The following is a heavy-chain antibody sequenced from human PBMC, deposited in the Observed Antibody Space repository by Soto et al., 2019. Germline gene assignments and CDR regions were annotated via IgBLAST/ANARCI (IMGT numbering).Heavy chain of an antibody. Sequence: EVQLVESGGGLVQPGGSLRLSCAASGFTVSSNYMSWVRQAPGKGLEWVSVIYSGGSTYYADSVQGRFTISRDNSKNTMYLQMNSLRAEDTAVYYCAREIPDIAVAVRGLDYWGQGTLVTVSS. J-gene: IGHJ4*02. D-gene: IGHD6-19*01. V-gene: IGHV3-66*01. CDR3: AREIPDIAVAVRGLDY. CDR1: GFTVSSNY. CDR2: IYSGGST.